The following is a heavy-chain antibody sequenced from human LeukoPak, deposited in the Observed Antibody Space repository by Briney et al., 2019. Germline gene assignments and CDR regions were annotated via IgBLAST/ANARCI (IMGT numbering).Heavy chain of an antibody. Sequence: SETLSLTCTVSGGSISSYYWSWIRQPPGRGLEWIGYIYYSGSTNYNPSLKSRVTISVDTSKNQFSLKLSSVTAADTAVYYCARRNVGYRSGQLDYWGQGTLVTVSS. CDR1: GGSISSYY. CDR2: IYYSGST. CDR3: ARRNVGYRSGQLDY. V-gene: IGHV4-59*01. J-gene: IGHJ4*02. D-gene: IGHD6-19*01.